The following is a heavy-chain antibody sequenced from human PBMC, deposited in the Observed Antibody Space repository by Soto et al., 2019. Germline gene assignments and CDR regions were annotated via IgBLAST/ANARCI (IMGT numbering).Heavy chain of an antibody. V-gene: IGHV3-15*01. CDR3: TTDYGWAFDI. CDR2: IKSKTDGGTA. D-gene: IGHD4-17*01. Sequence: EVQLVASGGGLVKPGESLRFSCAGSGITFSNVRMTWVRQAPGTGLEWLGRIKSKTDGGTADYPAAVKGRFTISRDYSKHMLYLQLNSLKTEDTAVYYCTTDYGWAFDIWGQGTMVTVSS. J-gene: IGHJ3*02. CDR1: GITFSNVR.